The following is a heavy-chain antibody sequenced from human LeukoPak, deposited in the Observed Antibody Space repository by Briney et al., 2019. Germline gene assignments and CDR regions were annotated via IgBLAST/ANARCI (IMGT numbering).Heavy chain of an antibody. CDR3: ARDLRFLEWFYPGY. CDR1: GGSISSYY. D-gene: IGHD3-3*01. CDR2: IYTSGST. V-gene: IGHV4-4*07. J-gene: IGHJ4*02. Sequence: SETLSLTCTVSGGSISSYYWSWIRQPAGKGLEWIGRIYTSGSTNYNPSLKSRVTMSVDTSKNQFSLKLSSVTAADTAVYYCARDLRFLEWFYPGYWGQGSLVTVSS.